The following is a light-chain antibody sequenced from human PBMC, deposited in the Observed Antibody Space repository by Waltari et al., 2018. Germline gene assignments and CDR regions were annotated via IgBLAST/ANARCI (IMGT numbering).Light chain of an antibody. CDR3: AAWDDSLNGLYV. J-gene: IGLJ1*01. Sequence: QSVLTQPPSASGTPGQRVTISCSGSSSNIGSNTVTWYQQLPGTATKLLIYSNNQRPSGVPYRFSGSKSGTSASLAISGLQSEDDADYYCAAWDDSLNGLYVFGTGTKVTVL. CDR1: SSNIGSNT. CDR2: SNN. V-gene: IGLV1-44*01.